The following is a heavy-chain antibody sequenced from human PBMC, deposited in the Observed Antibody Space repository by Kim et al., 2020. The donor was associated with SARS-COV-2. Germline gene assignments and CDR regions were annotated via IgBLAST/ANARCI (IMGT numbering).Heavy chain of an antibody. CDR3: AKSLYYYDSSGPYGDY. Sequence: GGSLRLSCAASGFTFSSYGMHWVRQAPGKGLEWVAVIWYDGSNKYYADSVKGRFTISRDNSKNTLYLQMNSLRAEDTAVYYCAKSLYYYDSSGPYGDYWGQGTLVTVSS. CDR1: GFTFSSYG. J-gene: IGHJ4*02. V-gene: IGHV3-33*06. CDR2: IWYDGSNK. D-gene: IGHD3-22*01.